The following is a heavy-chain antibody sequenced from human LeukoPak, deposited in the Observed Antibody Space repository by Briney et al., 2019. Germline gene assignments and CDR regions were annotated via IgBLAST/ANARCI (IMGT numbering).Heavy chain of an antibody. CDR3: ASEYSSGWYYYYYGMDV. D-gene: IGHD6-19*01. V-gene: IGHV1-2*06. CDR2: INPNSGGT. Sequence: GASVKVSCKASEYTFTGYYMHWVRQAPGQGLEWMGRINPNSGGTNYAQKFQGRVTMTRDTSISTAYMELSRLRSDDTAVYYCASEYSSGWYYYYYGMDVWGQGTTVTASS. J-gene: IGHJ6*02. CDR1: EYTFTGYY.